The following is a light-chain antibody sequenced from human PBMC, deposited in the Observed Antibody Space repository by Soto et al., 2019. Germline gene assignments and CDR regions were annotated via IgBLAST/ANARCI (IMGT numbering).Light chain of an antibody. Sequence: DIVMTQSPDSLAVSLGERATINCKSSQSVLYSSTNKNYLAWYQQKPGQPPKLLIYWASTRESGVPDRFSGSGSGTDFTLTISSPQAEDVAVYYCQQYYNTLPAFGQGTKVEIK. V-gene: IGKV4-1*01. CDR3: QQYYNTLPA. CDR2: WAS. J-gene: IGKJ1*01. CDR1: QSVLYSSTNKNY.